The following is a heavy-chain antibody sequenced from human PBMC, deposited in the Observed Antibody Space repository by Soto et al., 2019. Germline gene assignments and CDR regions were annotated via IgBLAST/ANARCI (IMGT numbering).Heavy chain of an antibody. CDR2: ISYDGSNK. CDR3: ASLNIVVVTAIQSDAFDI. J-gene: IGHJ3*02. CDR1: GFTFSSYA. V-gene: IGHV3-30-3*01. Sequence: LRLSCAASGFTFSSYAMHWVRQAPGKGLEWVAVISYDGSNKYYADSVKGRFTISRDNSKNTLYLQMNSLRAEDTAVYYCASLNIVVVTAIQSDAFDIWGQGTMVTVSS. D-gene: IGHD2-21*02.